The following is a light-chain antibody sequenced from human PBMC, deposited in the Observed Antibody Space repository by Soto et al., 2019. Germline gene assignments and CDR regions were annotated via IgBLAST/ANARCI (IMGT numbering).Light chain of an antibody. CDR2: KAS. CDR3: QQYNSYPWT. V-gene: IGKV1-5*03. Sequence: DIQMTQSPSTLSASVGDRVTITCRASQSISNWLAWYQQKPGKAPKVLIYKASSLKSGVPSSFSGTGSGTEFTLTISSLQPDDSATYYCQQYNSYPWTFGQGTKVEIQ. J-gene: IGKJ1*01. CDR1: QSISNW.